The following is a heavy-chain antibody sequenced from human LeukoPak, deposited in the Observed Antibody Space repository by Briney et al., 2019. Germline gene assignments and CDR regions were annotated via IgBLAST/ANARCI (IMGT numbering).Heavy chain of an antibody. D-gene: IGHD2-15*01. V-gene: IGHV3-23*01. J-gene: IGHJ4*02. Sequence: GGSLRLSCAASGFTFSSYAMSWVRQAPGEGLEWVSAISGSGGSTYYADSVKGRFTISRDNSKNTLYLQMNSLRAEDTAVYYCAKHVGVVAATSYYFDYWGQGTLVTVSS. CDR3: AKHVGVVAATSYYFDY. CDR1: GFTFSSYA. CDR2: ISGSGGST.